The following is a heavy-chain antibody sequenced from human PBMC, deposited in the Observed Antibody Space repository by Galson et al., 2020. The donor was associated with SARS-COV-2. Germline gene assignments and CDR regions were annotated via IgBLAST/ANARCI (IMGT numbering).Heavy chain of an antibody. CDR1: GGSISSGGYY. V-gene: IGHV4-31*03. J-gene: IGHJ5*02. CDR2: IYYSGST. CDR3: ARVLCPTYYDFAYWFDL. Sequence: ETSETLSLTCTVSGGSISSGGYYWSWIRQHPGKGLEWIGYIYYSGSTYYNPSLKSRVTISVDTSKNQFSLKLSSVTAADTAVYYCARVLCPTYYDFAYWFDLWGQGTLVTVSS. D-gene: IGHD3-3*01.